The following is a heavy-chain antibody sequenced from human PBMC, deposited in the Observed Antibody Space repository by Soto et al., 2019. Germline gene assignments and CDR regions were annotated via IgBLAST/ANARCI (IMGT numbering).Heavy chain of an antibody. CDR2: IYYSGST. Sequence: PSETLSLTCTVSGGSIGSYYWSWIRQPPGKGLEWIGYIYYSGSTNYNPSLKSRVTISVDTSKNQFSLKLSSVTAADTAVYYCARVGSAAAFDIWGQGTMVTVSS. CDR3: ARVGSAAAFDI. CDR1: GGSIGSYY. V-gene: IGHV4-59*01. D-gene: IGHD3-10*01. J-gene: IGHJ3*02.